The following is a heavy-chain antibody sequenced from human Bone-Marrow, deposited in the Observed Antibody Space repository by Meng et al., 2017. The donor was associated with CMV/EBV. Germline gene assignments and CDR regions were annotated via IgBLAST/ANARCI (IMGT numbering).Heavy chain of an antibody. CDR3: AQMLYDFWSGYQTLDYYYYGIDV. J-gene: IGHJ6*02. Sequence: SVKVSCKASGGTFSSYAISWVRQAPGQGLEWMGGIIPIFGTANYAQKFQGRVTITTDESTSTAYMELSSLRSEDTAVYYCAQMLYDFWSGYQTLDYYYYGIDVWGQGTTVSVSS. CDR2: IIPIFGTA. D-gene: IGHD3-3*01. CDR1: GGTFSSYA. V-gene: IGHV1-69*05.